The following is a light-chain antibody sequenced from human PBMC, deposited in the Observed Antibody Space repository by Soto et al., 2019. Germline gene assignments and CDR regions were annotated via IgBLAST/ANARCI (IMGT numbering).Light chain of an antibody. V-gene: IGLV4-69*01. CDR3: QTWGAGMV. J-gene: IGLJ3*02. CDR2: LNSDGSH. CDR1: SGHSDYA. Sequence: QSVLTQSPSASASLGASVKLTCTLSSGHSDYAIAWHQQQPEKGPRYLMKLNSDGSHSKGDGIPDRFSGSSSGAERYLTISSLQSEDEADYHCQTWGAGMVFGGGTKLPS.